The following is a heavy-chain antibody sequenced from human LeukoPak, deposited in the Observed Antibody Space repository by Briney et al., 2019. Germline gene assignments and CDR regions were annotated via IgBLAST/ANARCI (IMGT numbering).Heavy chain of an antibody. D-gene: IGHD5-12*01. J-gene: IGHJ4*02. CDR2: INPNTGGT. CDR1: GYTFTDHY. V-gene: IGHV1-2*02. CDR3: ARDLATIDGIAWYYFEN. Sequence: ASVKVSCKASGYTFTDHYIHWVRQAPGQGFGWMGWINPNTGGTDYAQKFQDRIAISTYTSISTAYMELSRLRSDDTALYYCARDLATIDGIAWYYFENWGQGTLVTVS.